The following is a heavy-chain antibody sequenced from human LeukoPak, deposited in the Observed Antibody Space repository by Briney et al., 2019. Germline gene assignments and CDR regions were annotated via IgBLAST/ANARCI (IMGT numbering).Heavy chain of an antibody. J-gene: IGHJ4*02. D-gene: IGHD3-10*01. CDR2: ISKSSSYI. CDR1: GFTFSSYS. CDR3: ARDQNYASGNFDY. Sequence: PGGSLRLSCGASGFTFSSYSMNWVRQAPGKGLEWVSSISKSSSYIYYADSVKGRFSISRDNAKSSLYLQMKSLRVEDTAVYCCARDQNYASGNFDYWGQGTLVSVSS. V-gene: IGHV3-21*01.